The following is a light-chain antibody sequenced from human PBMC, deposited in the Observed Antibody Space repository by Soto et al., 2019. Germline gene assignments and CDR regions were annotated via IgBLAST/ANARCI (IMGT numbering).Light chain of an antibody. J-gene: IGLJ2*01. CDR1: SSDVGGYNY. CDR2: DVS. Sequence: QSALTQPASVSGSPGQSITISCTGTSSDVGGYNYVSWYQRHPGKAPKLMIYDVSNRPSGVSNRFSGSKSGNTASLTISGLQAEDEADYYCSSYTSSSTLAVFGGGTKLTVL. V-gene: IGLV2-14*01. CDR3: SSYTSSSTLAV.